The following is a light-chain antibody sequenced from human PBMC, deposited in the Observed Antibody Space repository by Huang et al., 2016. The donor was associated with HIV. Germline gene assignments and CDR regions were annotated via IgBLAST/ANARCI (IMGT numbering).Light chain of an antibody. CDR3: QQAYSFPLA. Sequence: DIQLTQSPSSVSASVGDRVTITCRASQGLATWLAWYHHRPGLTPKLLIYGASLLPTGVPSRFSGSGSGTEFTLTISSLQPEDFATYYCQQAYSFPLAFGGGTKVEMK. V-gene: IGKV1-12*01. J-gene: IGKJ4*01. CDR1: QGLATW. CDR2: GAS.